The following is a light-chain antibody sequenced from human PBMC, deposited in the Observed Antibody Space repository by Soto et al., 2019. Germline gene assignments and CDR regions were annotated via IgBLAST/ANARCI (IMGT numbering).Light chain of an antibody. CDR1: QDISGY. J-gene: IGKJ1*01. V-gene: IGKV1-9*01. Sequence: DIQLTQSPSFLSASVGDRVTITGRASQDISGYLAWYQQKPLKAPKLLIYSASTLQSGVPSRFSGSGSGTEFTLTISSLQPEDFATYYCQQLNNYPWTFGQGTKVEIK. CDR2: SAS. CDR3: QQLNNYPWT.